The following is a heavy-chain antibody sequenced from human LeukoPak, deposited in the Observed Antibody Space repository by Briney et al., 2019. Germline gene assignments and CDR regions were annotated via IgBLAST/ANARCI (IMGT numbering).Heavy chain of an antibody. D-gene: IGHD4-17*01. Sequence: SETLSLTCTVSGGSVSSGNYYWSWIRQPPGKGLEWIGFIYYSGITNYNPSLKSRVTISVDTSKNQFSLKLSSVTAADTAVYYCARDYRMTTGHGFDYWGQGTLVTVPS. CDR1: GGSVSSGNYY. CDR3: ARDYRMTTGHGFDY. V-gene: IGHV4-61*01. J-gene: IGHJ4*02. CDR2: IYYSGIT.